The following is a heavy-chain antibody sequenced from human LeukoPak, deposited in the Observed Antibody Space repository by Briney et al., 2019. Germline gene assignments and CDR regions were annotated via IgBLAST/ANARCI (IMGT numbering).Heavy chain of an antibody. CDR3: ARGQIYCSSTSCYRRGGWFDP. V-gene: IGHV4-34*01. D-gene: IGHD2-2*02. CDR2: INHSGST. CDR1: GGSFSGYY. Sequence: SETLPLTCAVYGGSFSGYYWSWIRQPPGKGLEWIGEINHSGSTNYNPSLKSRVTISVDTSKNQFSLKLSSVTAADTAVYYCARGQIYCSSTSCYRRGGWFDPWGQGTLVTVSS. J-gene: IGHJ5*02.